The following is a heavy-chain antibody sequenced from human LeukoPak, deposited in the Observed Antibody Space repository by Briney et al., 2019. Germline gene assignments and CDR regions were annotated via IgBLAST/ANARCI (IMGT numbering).Heavy chain of an antibody. V-gene: IGHV2-5*01. Sequence: SGPTLVNPTQTLTLTCTFPGFSLSTSEMGVSWIRQPPGKALEWLALIFWTDEKHYSPSLNSRPTITKDTSKNQVVLTMTNMDPVDTATYYCAHRHIADRPFDPWGQGILVTVSS. CDR3: AHRHIADRPFDP. CDR1: GFSLSTSEMG. CDR2: IFWTDEK. D-gene: IGHD6-6*01. J-gene: IGHJ5*02.